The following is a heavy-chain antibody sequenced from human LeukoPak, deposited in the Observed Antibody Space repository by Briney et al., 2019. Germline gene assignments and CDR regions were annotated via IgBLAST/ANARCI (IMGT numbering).Heavy chain of an antibody. CDR3: ARAGANGIEAAGSLRY. J-gene: IGHJ4*02. D-gene: IGHD6-13*01. CDR1: GGSIRNYY. CDR2: IFYSGTT. Sequence: SETLSLTCTVSGGSIRNYYWSWIRQPPGKGLECIGYIFYSGTTNYNPSLESRVTISVDTSNNQFSLKLTSVAAADTAVYYCARAGANGIEAAGSLRYWGQGTLVTVSS. V-gene: IGHV4-59*01.